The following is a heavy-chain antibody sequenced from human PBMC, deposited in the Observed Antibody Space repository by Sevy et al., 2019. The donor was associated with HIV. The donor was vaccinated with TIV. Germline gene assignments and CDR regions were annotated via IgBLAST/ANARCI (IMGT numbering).Heavy chain of an antibody. CDR1: GFTFSSYG. D-gene: IGHD1-26*01. J-gene: IGHJ3*02. CDR3: TREKMELGSAFDI. Sequence: GGSLRLSCVASGFTFSSYGMHWVRQAPGKGLEWVALIWYDGSNKLYTDSVKGRFTISRDNSKNTLYLQMDSLRAEDTAVYYCTREKMELGSAFDIWGQGTLVTVSS. V-gene: IGHV3-33*08. CDR2: IWYDGSNK.